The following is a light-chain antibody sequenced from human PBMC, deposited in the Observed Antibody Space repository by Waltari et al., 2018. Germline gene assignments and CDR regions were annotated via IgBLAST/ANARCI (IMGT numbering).Light chain of an antibody. CDR1: QSVLYNSDNKNY. V-gene: IGKV4-1*01. Sequence: DIVTTQSPDFLAVSLGERATINCKSSQSVLYNSDNKNYLAWYQQKPGQPPKLLFYWASTREAGVPDRVSGSGSGTDFTLTISSLQAEDVALYYCQQHYSPPYTFGQGTKLEIK. CDR2: WAS. CDR3: QQHYSPPYT. J-gene: IGKJ2*01.